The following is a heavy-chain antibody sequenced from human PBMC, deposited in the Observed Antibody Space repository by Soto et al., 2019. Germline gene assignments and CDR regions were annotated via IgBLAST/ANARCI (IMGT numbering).Heavy chain of an antibody. J-gene: IGHJ6*02. CDR2: ISGSGGST. D-gene: IGHD6-13*01. Sequence: GGSLRLSCAVSGFTFSSYAMSWVRQAPGKGLEWVSAISGSGGSTYYADSVKGRFTISRDNSKNTLYLQMNSLRAEDTAVYYCAKDTRQLVPVYYYGMDVWGQGTTVTVSS. V-gene: IGHV3-23*01. CDR3: AKDTRQLVPVYYYGMDV. CDR1: GFTFSSYA.